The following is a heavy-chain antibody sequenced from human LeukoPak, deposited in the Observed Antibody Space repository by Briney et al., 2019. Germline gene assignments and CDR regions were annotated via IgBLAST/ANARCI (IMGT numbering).Heavy chain of an antibody. CDR3: AKEIGRLGVPLYDY. CDR1: GFTFSSYW. CDR2: INHNGNVN. D-gene: IGHD3/OR15-3a*01. V-gene: IGHV3-7*03. Sequence: GGSLRLSCAASGFTFSSYWMNWARQAPGKGLEWVASINHNGNVNYYVDSVKGRFTISRDNAKNSLYLQMNSLRAEDTAVYHCAKEIGRLGVPLYDYWGRGTLVTASS. J-gene: IGHJ4*02.